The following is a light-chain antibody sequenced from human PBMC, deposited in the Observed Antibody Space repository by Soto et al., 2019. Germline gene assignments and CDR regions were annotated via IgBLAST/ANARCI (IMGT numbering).Light chain of an antibody. Sequence: DIVMTQSPLYLPVTPGEPASISCRSSQSLLHSDGYNYLDWYLQKPGQSPQLLIYLGSNRASGVPDRFSGSGSGTDFTLKISIVEAEDVGVYYCMQALQTPLFTFGAETKVDLK. CDR3: MQALQTPLFT. J-gene: IGKJ3*01. V-gene: IGKV2-28*01. CDR2: LGS. CDR1: QSLLHSDGYNY.